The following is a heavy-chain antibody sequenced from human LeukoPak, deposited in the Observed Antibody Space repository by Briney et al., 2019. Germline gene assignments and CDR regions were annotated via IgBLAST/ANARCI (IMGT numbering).Heavy chain of an antibody. CDR2: IYYIGST. CDR3: ARYYDSTGSFDY. Sequence: PSETLSLTCTVSGDSVSRSSYYRTWIRQPPGKGLEWIGYIYYIGSTNYNPSLRSRLTMSVDTSKNQFSLRLSPVIAADTAVYYCARYYDSTGSFDYWGQGTLVTVSS. D-gene: IGHD3-22*01. CDR1: GDSVSRSSYY. J-gene: IGHJ4*02. V-gene: IGHV4-61*01.